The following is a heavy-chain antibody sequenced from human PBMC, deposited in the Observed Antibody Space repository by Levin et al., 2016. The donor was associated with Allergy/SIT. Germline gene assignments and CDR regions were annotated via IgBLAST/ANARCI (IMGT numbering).Heavy chain of an antibody. CDR1: GLIFSNYA. J-gene: IGHJ4*02. Sequence: GESLKISCEASGLIFSNYAMHWVRQAPGKGLEWVAFISYDGSGQAYARSVKGRFTVSRDNSKNTLYLQMNSLRAEDTAVFYCVKDANRGTFDYWGQGTLVTVSS. CDR2: ISYDGSGQ. V-gene: IGHV3-30*18. D-gene: IGHD3-16*01. CDR3: VKDANRGTFDY.